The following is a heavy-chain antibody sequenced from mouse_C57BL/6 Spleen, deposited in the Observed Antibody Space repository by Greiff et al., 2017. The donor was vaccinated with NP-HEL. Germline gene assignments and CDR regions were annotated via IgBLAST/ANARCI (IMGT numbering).Heavy chain of an antibody. D-gene: IGHD1-1*01. CDR1: GYTFTSYW. CDR3: ARSCFTVVADWYFDV. V-gene: IGHV1-7*01. Sequence: VQLQQSGAELAKPGASVKLSCKASGYTFTSYWMHWVKQRPGQGLEWIGYINPSSGYTKYNQKFKDKATLTADKSSSTAYMQLSSLTYEDSAVEYGARSCFTVVADWYFDVWGTGTTVTVSS. CDR2: INPSSGYT. J-gene: IGHJ1*03.